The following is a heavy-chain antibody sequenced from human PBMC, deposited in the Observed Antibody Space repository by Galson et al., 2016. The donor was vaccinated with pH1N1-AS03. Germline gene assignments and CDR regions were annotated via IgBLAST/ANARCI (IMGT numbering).Heavy chain of an antibody. D-gene: IGHD2-15*01. CDR1: GFSLPTLGAG. CDR2: IYWDDDK. V-gene: IGHV2-5*02. CDR3: ARRYCSTDFSCYNFFDY. Sequence: PALVKPPQTLTLTCTFSGFSLPTLGAGVGWVRQPPGKALEWLALIYWDDDKRYRPSLKTRLPIPKDPSRNQVVLTMTNVDPLDSGTYYCARRYCSTDFSCYNFFDYWGQGTLLTVSS. J-gene: IGHJ4*02.